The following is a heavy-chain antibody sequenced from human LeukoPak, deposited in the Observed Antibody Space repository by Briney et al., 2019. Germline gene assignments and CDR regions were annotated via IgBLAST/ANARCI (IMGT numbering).Heavy chain of an antibody. J-gene: IGHJ4*02. Sequence: GGSLRLSCAASGFTFSNYGLSWVRQAPGKGLEWVSAISGSGGSTYYADSVKGRFTISRDNSKNTLYLQMNSLRAEDTAVYYCAKDRESITMIVVVITTTRPYFDYWGQGTLVTVSS. V-gene: IGHV3-23*01. CDR3: AKDRESITMIVVVITTTRPYFDY. CDR2: ISGSGGST. CDR1: GFTFSNYG. D-gene: IGHD3-22*01.